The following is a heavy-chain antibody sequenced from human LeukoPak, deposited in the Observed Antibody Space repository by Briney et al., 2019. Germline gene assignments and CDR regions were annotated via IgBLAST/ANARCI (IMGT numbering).Heavy chain of an antibody. J-gene: IGHJ5*02. Sequence: PSETLSLTCTVSGGSISSSSYYWGWIRQPPGTGLEWIGSIYYSGSTYYNPSLKSRVTISVDTSKNQFSLKLSSVTAADTAVYYCARQSLYSATRTKGVDWFDPWGQGTLVTVSS. V-gene: IGHV4-39*01. CDR1: GGSISSSSYY. CDR3: ARQSLYSATRTKGVDWFDP. CDR2: IYYSGST. D-gene: IGHD2-15*01.